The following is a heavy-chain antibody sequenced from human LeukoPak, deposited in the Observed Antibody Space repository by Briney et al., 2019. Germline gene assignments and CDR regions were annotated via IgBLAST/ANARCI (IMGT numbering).Heavy chain of an antibody. CDR2: ISRCGSSI. CDR1: GLTFSSYG. V-gene: IGHV3-48*03. CDR3: ARDSHKFDSSGYYPDAFDI. J-gene: IGHJ3*02. Sequence: PGGSLRLSCAVSGLTFSSYGMNWVRKAPGKGLERVSYISRCGSSIYYADSVKGRFTISRDNAKKSLYLQMHSLRAEDTAVYYCARDSHKFDSSGYYPDAFDIWGQGTMVTVSS. D-gene: IGHD3-22*01.